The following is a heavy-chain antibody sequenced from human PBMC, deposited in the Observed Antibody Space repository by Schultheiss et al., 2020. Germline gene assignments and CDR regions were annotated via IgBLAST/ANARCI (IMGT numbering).Heavy chain of an antibody. Sequence: SLKISCAASGFTVSSDYMTWVRQAPGKGLEWVSVIYGGGSTYYADSVKGRFTISRDSSKNTLHLQMNSLRAEDTAVYYCARDQVTKNYYYGMDVWGQGTTVTVSS. CDR1: GFTVSSDY. V-gene: IGHV3-66*01. J-gene: IGHJ6*02. CDR2: IYGGGST. CDR3: ARDQVTKNYYYGMDV. D-gene: IGHD2-21*02.